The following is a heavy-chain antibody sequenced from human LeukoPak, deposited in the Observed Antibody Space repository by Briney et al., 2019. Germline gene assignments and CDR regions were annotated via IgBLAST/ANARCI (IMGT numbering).Heavy chain of an antibody. J-gene: IGHJ4*02. CDR3: TRNLTGTTWSENDY. Sequence: GGSLRLSCVASGLSVRSSYMSWVRQAPGKGLEWVSVIYSGDRTYYADSVKGRFTISRDTSKNTLYLQMNNLIADDTAMYYCTRNLTGTTWSENDYWGQGALVTISS. CDR2: IYSGDRT. V-gene: IGHV3-53*01. D-gene: IGHD6-13*01. CDR1: GLSVRSSY.